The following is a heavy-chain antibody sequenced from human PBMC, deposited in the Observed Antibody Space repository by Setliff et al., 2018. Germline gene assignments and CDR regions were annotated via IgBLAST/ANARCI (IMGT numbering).Heavy chain of an antibody. CDR3: ARGKIRITMIVVPTGGAFDI. D-gene: IGHD3-22*01. CDR2: IHASGST. J-gene: IGHJ3*02. CDR1: GGSISSGDHY. Sequence: SETLSLTCTVSGGSISSGDHYWSWIRQPAGKGLEWIGRIHASGSTNYNPSLKSRVTISVDTSKNQFSLRLSSVTAADTAVYYCARGKIRITMIVVPTGGAFDIWGQGTMVTVSS. V-gene: IGHV4-61*02.